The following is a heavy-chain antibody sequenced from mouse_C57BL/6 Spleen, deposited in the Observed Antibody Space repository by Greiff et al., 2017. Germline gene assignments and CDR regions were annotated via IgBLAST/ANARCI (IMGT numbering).Heavy chain of an antibody. CDR1: GYSITSGYY. CDR2: ISYDGSN. V-gene: IGHV3-6*01. D-gene: IGHD1-1*01. CDR3: AKTTVVATPFAY. J-gene: IGHJ3*01. Sequence: EVQLQQSGPGLVKPSQSLSLTCSVTGYSITSGYYWNWIRQFPGNKLEWMGYISYDGSNNYNPSLKNRISITRDTSKNQFFLKLNSVTTEDTATYYCAKTTVVATPFAYWGQGTLVTVSA.